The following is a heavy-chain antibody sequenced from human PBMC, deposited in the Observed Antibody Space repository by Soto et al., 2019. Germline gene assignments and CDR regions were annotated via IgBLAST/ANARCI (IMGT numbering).Heavy chain of an antibody. Sequence: EVQLVESGGGLVKPGGSLRLSCAASGFTFSSYSMNWVRQAPGKGLEWVSSISSSSSYIYYADSVKGRFTISRDNAKNSLYLQMNSLRAEDTAVYYCASDLLRVAAHPYFQHWGQGTLVTVSS. CDR1: GFTFSSYS. CDR2: ISSSSSYI. CDR3: ASDLLRVAAHPYFQH. D-gene: IGHD2-15*01. V-gene: IGHV3-21*01. J-gene: IGHJ1*01.